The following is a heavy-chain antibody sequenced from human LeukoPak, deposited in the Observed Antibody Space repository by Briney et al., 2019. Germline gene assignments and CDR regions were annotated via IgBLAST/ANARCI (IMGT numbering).Heavy chain of an antibody. CDR3: ARRRIAAAGTDY. V-gene: IGHV4-39*01. CDR2: IYYSGST. CDR1: GGSIGSSSYY. D-gene: IGHD6-13*01. Sequence: PSETLSLTCTVSGGSIGSSSYYWDWIRQSPGKGLEWVGSIYYSGSTYYNSSLKSRVTISVDTSKNQFSLMLSSVTAADTAVYYCARRRIAAAGTDYWGQGTLVTVSS. J-gene: IGHJ4*02.